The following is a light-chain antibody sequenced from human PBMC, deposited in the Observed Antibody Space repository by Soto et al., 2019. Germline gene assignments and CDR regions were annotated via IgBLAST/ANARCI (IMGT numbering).Light chain of an antibody. V-gene: IGKV1-5*01. Sequence: DIQMTPSPSTLSASVGDRVTITFRASQSISSWLAWYQQTPGKAPKLLIYDASSLESGVPSRFSGSGSGTEFTLTISSLQPDDFATYYCQQYNSYSITFGQGTRLEIK. J-gene: IGKJ5*01. CDR1: QSISSW. CDR2: DAS. CDR3: QQYNSYSIT.